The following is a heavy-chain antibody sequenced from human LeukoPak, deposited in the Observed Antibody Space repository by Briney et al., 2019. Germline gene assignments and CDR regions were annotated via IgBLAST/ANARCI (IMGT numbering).Heavy chain of an antibody. V-gene: IGHV4-39*07. CDR2: IYYSGST. J-gene: IGHJ4*02. Sequence: PSETLSLTCTVSGGSISSSSYYWGWIRQPPGKGLEWIGSIYYSGSTYYNPSLKSRVTISVDTSKNQFSLKLSSVTAADTAVYYCARVKVWGTFIDYWGQGTLVTVSS. CDR3: ARVKVWGTFIDY. D-gene: IGHD3-16*01. CDR1: GGSISSSSYY.